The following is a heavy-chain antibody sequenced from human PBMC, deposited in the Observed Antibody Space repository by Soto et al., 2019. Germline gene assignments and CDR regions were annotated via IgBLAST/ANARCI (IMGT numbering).Heavy chain of an antibody. V-gene: IGHV3-11*01. CDR2: ISGDRVII. CDR1: GFTFSDHY. D-gene: IGHD3-3*01. Sequence: QVQLVESGGGLVNPGGSLRLSCAASGFTFSDHYISWIRQAPGKGLEWVSWISGDRVIIAYADSVLGRFTISRDNAEKSVSLEMNNLGAEDTAVYYCARGAGFWGGFYRDWFDTWGEGTPVTVSS. CDR3: ARGAGFWGGFYRDWFDT. J-gene: IGHJ5*02.